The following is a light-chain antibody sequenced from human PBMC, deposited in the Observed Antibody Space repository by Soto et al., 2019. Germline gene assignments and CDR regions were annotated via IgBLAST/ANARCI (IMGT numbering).Light chain of an antibody. J-gene: IGLJ1*01. Sequence: QSVLTQPPSASGSPGQSVTISCTGSSSDVGGYEYVSWYQQHPGKAPKLMIYEVINRPSGVSNRFSGSKSGNTASLTISWLQAEDEADYYCSSYTSSGGVFGTGTKLTVL. CDR3: SSYTSSGGV. CDR2: EVI. V-gene: IGLV2-14*01. CDR1: SSDVGGYEY.